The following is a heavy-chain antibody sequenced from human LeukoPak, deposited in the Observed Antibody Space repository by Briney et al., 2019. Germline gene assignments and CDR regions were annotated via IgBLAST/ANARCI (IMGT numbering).Heavy chain of an antibody. CDR2: MYSSGNT. J-gene: IGHJ4*02. CDR1: GDSISSGSYY. V-gene: IGHV4-61*02. CDR3: ARFNLLWFGESHDY. D-gene: IGHD3-10*01. Sequence: PSETLSLTCTVSGDSISSGSYYWSWIRQPAGKGLEWIGRMYSSGNTNYNPSLKSRVTISVDTSKNQFSLKLSSVTAADTAVYYCARFNLLWFGESHDYWGQGTLVTVSS.